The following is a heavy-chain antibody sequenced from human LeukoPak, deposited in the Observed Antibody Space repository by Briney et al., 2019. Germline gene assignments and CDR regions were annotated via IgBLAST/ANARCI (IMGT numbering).Heavy chain of an antibody. CDR1: GGSISSYY. Sequence: SETLSLTCTVSGGSISSYYWSWIRQPPGKGLEWIGYISYSGSTYYNSSLTSRVTISVDTSNNQFSLKLISVTAADTAVYYCARHVRMTTYDYWGQGTLVTVSS. CDR3: ARHVRMTTYDY. CDR2: ISYSGST. J-gene: IGHJ4*02. V-gene: IGHV4-59*08. D-gene: IGHD4-11*01.